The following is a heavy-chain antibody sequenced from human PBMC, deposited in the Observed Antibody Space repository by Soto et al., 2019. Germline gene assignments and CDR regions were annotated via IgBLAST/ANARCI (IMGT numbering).Heavy chain of an antibody. CDR2: INHSGST. V-gene: IGHV4-34*01. Sequence: SETLSLTCAVYGGSFSGYYWSWIRQPPGKGLEWIGEINHSGSTNYNPSLKSRVTISVDTSKNQFSLKLSSVTAADTAVYYCARGPWARYYGSGSYYPYYYYGMDVWGQGTTVTVSS. CDR3: ARGPWARYYGSGSYYPYYYYGMDV. CDR1: GGSFSGYY. J-gene: IGHJ6*02. D-gene: IGHD3-10*01.